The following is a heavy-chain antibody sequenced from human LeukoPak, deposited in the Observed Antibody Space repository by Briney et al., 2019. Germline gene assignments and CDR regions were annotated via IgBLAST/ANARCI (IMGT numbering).Heavy chain of an antibody. CDR2: ISSSSSYI. CDR1: GFTFSSYS. Sequence: GGSLRLSCAASGFTFSSYSMNWVRQAPGKGLEWVSSISSSSSYIYYADSVKGRFTISRDNAKNSLYLRMNSLRAEDTAVYYCARYSSSWLTFDYWGQGTLVTVSS. D-gene: IGHD6-13*01. CDR3: ARYSSSWLTFDY. V-gene: IGHV3-21*01. J-gene: IGHJ4*02.